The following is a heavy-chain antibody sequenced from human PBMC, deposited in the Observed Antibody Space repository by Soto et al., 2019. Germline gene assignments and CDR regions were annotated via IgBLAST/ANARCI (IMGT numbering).Heavy chain of an antibody. J-gene: IGHJ4*02. CDR2: IYHSWST. CDR3: AREGDSSGPVALGY. CDR1: GGSISSGGSS. Sequence: QLQLQESGSGLVKPSQTLSHTCAVSGGSISSGGSSWRWIRQPPGKGLEWNGYIYHSWSTYYNPSLKSRVTISVDRSKNQFSMKLSSVTAADTAVYYCAREGDSSGPVALGYWGQGTLVTVSS. V-gene: IGHV4-30-2*01. D-gene: IGHD6-19*01.